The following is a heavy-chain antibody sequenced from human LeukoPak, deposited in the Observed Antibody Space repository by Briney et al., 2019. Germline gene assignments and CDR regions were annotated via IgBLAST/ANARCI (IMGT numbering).Heavy chain of an antibody. D-gene: IGHD4-17*01. CDR3: ATGASKVTTDFANY. CDR2: IDPRDSYT. CDR1: GYSFPNYW. J-gene: IGHJ1*01. Sequence: GESLKISCKVSGYSFPNYWISWVRQMPGKGLEWMGRIDPRDSYTKYSPSFEGHVTISVDKSISSAFLQWNSVKASDTAIYYCATGASKVTTDFANYWGQGTQVAVSS. V-gene: IGHV5-10-1*01.